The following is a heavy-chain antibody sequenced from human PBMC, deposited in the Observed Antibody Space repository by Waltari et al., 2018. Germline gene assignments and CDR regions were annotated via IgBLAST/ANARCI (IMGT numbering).Heavy chain of an antibody. V-gene: IGHV4-39*01. Sequence: QLQLQESGPGLVKPSETLSLTCTVSGGSISSSSYYWGWIRQPPGKGLEWIGSIYYSGSTYHNPSLKSRVTISVDTSKNQFSLKLSSVTAADTAVYYCARRLYSSSWYRGSEGFDYWGQGTLVTVSS. CDR1: GGSISSSSYY. J-gene: IGHJ4*02. CDR3: ARRLYSSSWYRGSEGFDY. D-gene: IGHD6-13*01. CDR2: IYYSGST.